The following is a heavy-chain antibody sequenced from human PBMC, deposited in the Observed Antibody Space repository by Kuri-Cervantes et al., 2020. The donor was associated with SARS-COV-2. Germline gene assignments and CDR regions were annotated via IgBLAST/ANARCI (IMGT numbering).Heavy chain of an antibody. V-gene: IGHV3-74*01. D-gene: IGHD3-10*01. CDR1: GFTFSSYW. J-gene: IGHJ1*01. Sequence: GESLKISCAASGFTFSSYWMHWVRQAPGKGLVWVSRINSDGSSTSYADSVKGRFTISRDNAKNSLYLQMNSLRAEDTAVYYCASVWFGESFQHWGQGTLVTVSS. CDR3: ASVWFGESFQH. CDR2: INSDGSST.